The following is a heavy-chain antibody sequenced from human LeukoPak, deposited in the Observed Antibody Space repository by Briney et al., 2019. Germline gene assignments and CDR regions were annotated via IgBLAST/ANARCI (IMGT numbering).Heavy chain of an antibody. V-gene: IGHV1-2*02. Sequence: ASVKVSCKASGYTFTGYYMHWVRQAPGQGLEWMGWINPNSGGTNYAQKFQGRVTMTRDTSISTAYMELSRLRSDDTAVYYCARVFPKDDSSGYYELDFDYWGQGTLVTVSS. D-gene: IGHD3-22*01. CDR1: GYTFTGYY. CDR2: INPNSGGT. CDR3: ARVFPKDDSSGYYELDFDY. J-gene: IGHJ4*02.